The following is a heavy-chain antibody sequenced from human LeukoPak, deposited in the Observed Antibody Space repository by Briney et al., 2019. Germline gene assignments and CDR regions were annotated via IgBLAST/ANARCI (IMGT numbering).Heavy chain of an antibody. Sequence: SETLSLTCTVSGGSISSYYWSWIRQPPGKGLEWIGYIYYSGSTNYNPSLKSRVTISVDTSKNQFSLMLSSVTAADTAVYYCARGEQQLVYYYYGMDVWGQGTTVTVSS. CDR3: ARGEQQLVYYYYGMDV. CDR2: IYYSGST. CDR1: GGSISSYY. J-gene: IGHJ6*02. V-gene: IGHV4-59*01. D-gene: IGHD6-13*01.